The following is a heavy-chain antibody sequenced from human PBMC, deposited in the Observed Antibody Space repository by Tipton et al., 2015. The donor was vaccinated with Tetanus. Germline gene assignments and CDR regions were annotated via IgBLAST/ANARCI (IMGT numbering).Heavy chain of an antibody. CDR2: INHSGST. CDR1: GGSFSGYY. Sequence: LRLSCAVYGGSFSGYYWSWIRQPPGKGLEWIGEINHSGSTNYNPSLKSRVTISVDTSKNQFSLKLSSVTAADTAVYYCAREGGSSGFMAFFDPWGQGTLVTVSS. V-gene: IGHV4-34*01. CDR3: AREGGSSGFMAFFDP. D-gene: IGHD3-22*01. J-gene: IGHJ5*02.